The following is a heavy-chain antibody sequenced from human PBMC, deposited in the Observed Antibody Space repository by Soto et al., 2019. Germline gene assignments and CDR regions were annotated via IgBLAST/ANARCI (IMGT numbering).Heavy chain of an antibody. CDR2: IKPDGSEK. V-gene: IGHV3-7*04. CDR3: ARGDYYDSSGPFSDAFDI. Sequence: QLVESEGGLVQPGGSLRLSCAASGFTFSSHWMSWVRQAPGKGLEWVANIKPDGSEKWYVDSVKGRFTISRDNAKNSLYLQMTSRRAEDTAVYYCARGDYYDSSGPFSDAFDIWGQGTMVTVSS. D-gene: IGHD3-22*01. J-gene: IGHJ3*02. CDR1: GFTFSSHW.